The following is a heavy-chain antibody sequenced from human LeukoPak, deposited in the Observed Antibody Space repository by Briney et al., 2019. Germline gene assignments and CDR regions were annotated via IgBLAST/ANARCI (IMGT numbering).Heavy chain of an antibody. V-gene: IGHV5-51*01. CDR2: IFPAASDT. D-gene: IGHD1-26*01. Sequence: GESLKISSKGSGYSFTNYWIGWVRQMPGKGLEWMGIIFPAASDTRYSPSFQGQVTISADKSISTAYLHWSSLRSSDTAMYYCARARGTYANDAFDIWGQGTMVTVSP. CDR3: ARARGTYANDAFDI. CDR1: GYSFTNYW. J-gene: IGHJ3*02.